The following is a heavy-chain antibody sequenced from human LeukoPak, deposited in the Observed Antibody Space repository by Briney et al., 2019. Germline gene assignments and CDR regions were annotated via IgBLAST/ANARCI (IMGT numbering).Heavy chain of an antibody. CDR2: IYSTGST. D-gene: IGHD4-11*01. J-gene: IGHJ4*02. Sequence: TSETLSLTCTVSGGSIKRDNYYWGWIRQSPGKGLPWIGNIYSTGSTYYNPSLKSRVTISVDTSHNQFSLRLKSLTATDTAVYYCARADYSDLPGFDYWGQGTLVTVSS. V-gene: IGHV4-39*01. CDR1: GGSIKRDNYY. CDR3: ARADYSDLPGFDY.